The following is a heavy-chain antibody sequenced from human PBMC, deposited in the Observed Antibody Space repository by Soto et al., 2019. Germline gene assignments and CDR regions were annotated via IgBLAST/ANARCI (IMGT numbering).Heavy chain of an antibody. CDR1: GGTFSSYT. CDR3: ARVPLNTPRAPLDY. D-gene: IGHD2-2*02. V-gene: IGHV1-69*02. CDR2: IIPILGIA. Sequence: SVKVSCKASGGTFSSYTISWVRQAPGQGLEWMGRIIPILGIANYAQKFQGRVTMTADKSTSTAYMELSSLRSEDTAVYYCARVPLNTPRAPLDYWGQGTLVTVSS. J-gene: IGHJ4*02.